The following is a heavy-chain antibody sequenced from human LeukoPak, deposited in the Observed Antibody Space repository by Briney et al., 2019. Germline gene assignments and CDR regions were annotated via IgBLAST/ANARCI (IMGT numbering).Heavy chain of an antibody. J-gene: IGHJ4*02. CDR2: IDTSGFTT. CDR3: AKHYGDYRSFDY. D-gene: IGHD4-17*01. CDR1: GFPFSSYA. V-gene: IGHV3-23*01. Sequence: GGSLRLSCAASGFPFSSYAMSWVRQAPGSGLEWVSVIDTSGFTTYYADSVKGRFTISRDNSKSTLYLQMNSLRAEDTAVYYCAKHYGDYRSFDYWGQGTLVTVSS.